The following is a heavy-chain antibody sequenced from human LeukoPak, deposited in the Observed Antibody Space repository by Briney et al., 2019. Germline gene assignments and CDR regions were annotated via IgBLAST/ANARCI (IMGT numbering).Heavy chain of an antibody. D-gene: IGHD3-10*02. Sequence: PGGSLRLSCAASGFTFSSYSMNWVRQAPGKGLECVSYISSSGSTIYYADSVKGRFTISRDNAKNSLYLQMNSLRAEDTDVYYCAELGITMIGGVWGKGTTVTISS. CDR3: AELGITMIGGV. CDR2: ISSSGSTI. V-gene: IGHV3-48*04. J-gene: IGHJ6*04. CDR1: GFTFSSYS.